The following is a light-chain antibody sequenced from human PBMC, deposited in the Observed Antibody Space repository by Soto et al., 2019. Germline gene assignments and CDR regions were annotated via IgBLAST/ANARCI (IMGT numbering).Light chain of an antibody. J-gene: IGKJ4*01. CDR3: QRYNNWPLT. Sequence: EIVLTQSPATLSLSPGERATLSCRASQTVRNNLAWYQHKPGQTPRLLIYDTSTRATGVPARFSGSRSGTEFTLTINSLLSEDFAVYYCQRYNNWPLTFGGGTKVESK. CDR1: QTVRNN. CDR2: DTS. V-gene: IGKV3-15*01.